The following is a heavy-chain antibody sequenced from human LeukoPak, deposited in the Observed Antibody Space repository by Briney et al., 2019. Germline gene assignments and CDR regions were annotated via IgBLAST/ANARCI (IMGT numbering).Heavy chain of an antibody. D-gene: IGHD3-10*01. V-gene: IGHV1-8*01. CDR2: MNPNSGNT. CDR3: ARDLGSGSYPDY. J-gene: IGHJ4*02. CDR1: GYTFTSYD. Sequence: ASVKVSCKASGYTFTSYDINWVRQATGQGLEWMGWMNPNSGNTGYAQKFQGRVTMTRSTSISTAYMELSSLRSEDTAVYYCARDLGSGSYPDYWGQGTLVTVSS.